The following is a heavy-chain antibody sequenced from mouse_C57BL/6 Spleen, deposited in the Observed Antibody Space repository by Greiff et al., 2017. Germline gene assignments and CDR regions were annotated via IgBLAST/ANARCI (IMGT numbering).Heavy chain of an antibody. CDR2: IHPNSGST. CDR1: GYTFTSYW. J-gene: IGHJ4*01. V-gene: IGHV1-64*01. CDR3: ASSYYDYDYAMDY. Sequence: VQLQQPGAELVKPGASVKLSCKASGYTFTSYWMHWVKQRPGQGLEWIGMIHPNSGSTNYNEKFKSKATLTVDKSSSTAYMQLSSLTSEDSAVXSCASSYYDYDYAMDYWGQGTSVTVSS. D-gene: IGHD2-4*01.